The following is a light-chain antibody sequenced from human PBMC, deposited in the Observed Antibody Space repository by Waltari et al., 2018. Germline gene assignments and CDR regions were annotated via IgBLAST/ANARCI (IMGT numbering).Light chain of an antibody. CDR1: QIISNNY. V-gene: IGKV3-20*01. CDR2: GIS. J-gene: IGKJ2*01. CDR3: QQFGGSPKYT. Sequence: EIVLTQSPGTLSLSPGERATLSCRASQIISNNYLAWYQAKPGLAPRLLIYGISHRATGIPDRFSGGGSGTDFTLTISRLEPEDFAVYYCQQFGGSPKYTFGQGTKLEIK.